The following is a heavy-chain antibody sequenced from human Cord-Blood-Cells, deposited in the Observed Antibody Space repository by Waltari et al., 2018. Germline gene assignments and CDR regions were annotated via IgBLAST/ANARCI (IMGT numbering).Heavy chain of an antibody. V-gene: IGHV4-31*03. CDR2: IYYSGST. J-gene: IGHJ5*02. D-gene: IGHD5-18*01. CDR1: AGSTSSGGYY. CDR3: ARCVLRGTAMAPFDP. Sequence: QVQLQESGPGLVKPSQTLSLTCTVSAGSTSSGGYYWSLIRPHPGKGLGWIGYIYYSGSTYYNPSLKSRVTISVDTSKNQFSLKLSSVTAADTAVYCCARCVLRGTAMAPFDPWGQGTLVTVSS.